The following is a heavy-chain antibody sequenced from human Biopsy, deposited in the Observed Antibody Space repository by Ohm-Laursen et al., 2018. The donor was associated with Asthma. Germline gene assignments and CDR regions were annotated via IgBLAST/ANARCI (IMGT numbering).Heavy chain of an antibody. J-gene: IGHJ4*02. CDR2: ITGSGGFT. V-gene: IGHV3-23*01. CDR1: GFTFSNYA. D-gene: IGHD6-19*01. Sequence: SLRLSCAASGFTFSNYAMSWVRQAPGKGLEWVSSITGSGGFTYYADSVKGRFTISRDKSENTLYLQMNSLRAEDTAVYYCARGDSSGWSQYYFDYWGQGTLVTVSS. CDR3: ARGDSSGWSQYYFDY.